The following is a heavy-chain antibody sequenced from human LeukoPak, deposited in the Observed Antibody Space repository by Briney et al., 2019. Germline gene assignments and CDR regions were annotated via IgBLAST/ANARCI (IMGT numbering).Heavy chain of an antibody. CDR2: FDPQDGEV. CDR1: GYTLTELS. D-gene: IGHD3-10*01. V-gene: IGHV1-24*01. J-gene: IGHJ4*02. Sequence: ASVKVSCKVSGYTLTELSMHWVRQAPGKGLEWMGGFDPQDGEVIYSQKFQGRVTMTEDTSTDTAYMELSSLRSEDTAVYYCARGRGRTMIRGVNDYWGQGTLVTVSS. CDR3: ARGRGRTMIRGVNDY.